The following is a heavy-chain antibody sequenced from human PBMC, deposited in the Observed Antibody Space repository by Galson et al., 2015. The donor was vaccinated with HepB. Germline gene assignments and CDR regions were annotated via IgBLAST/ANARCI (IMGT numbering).Heavy chain of an antibody. Sequence: SLRLSCAVSGFTFSSYAMSWVRQAPGKGLEWVSTFTRSGAATYSADSVKGRFTISRDNSESTLYLQMNSLGAEDTAFYYCTKDMFINGPHQDWGQGTLVTVSS. V-gene: IGHV3-23*01. CDR3: TKDMFINGPHQD. J-gene: IGHJ4*02. CDR1: GFTFSSYA. CDR2: FTRSGAAT. D-gene: IGHD2-2*01.